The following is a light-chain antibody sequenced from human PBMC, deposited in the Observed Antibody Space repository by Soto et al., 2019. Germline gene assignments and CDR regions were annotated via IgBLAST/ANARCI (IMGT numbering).Light chain of an antibody. J-gene: IGLJ2*01. V-gene: IGLV2-23*02. Sequence: QSVLTQPASVSGSPGQSITISCTGTSSDVGSYNLVSWYQQHPGKSPKLMMYEVSKRPSGVSSRFSGSKSDNTASLTNSGLEAEDEGDYYCCSYAGISTFVVVFGGGTKLTLL. CDR3: CSYAGISTFVVV. CDR2: EVS. CDR1: SSDVGSYNL.